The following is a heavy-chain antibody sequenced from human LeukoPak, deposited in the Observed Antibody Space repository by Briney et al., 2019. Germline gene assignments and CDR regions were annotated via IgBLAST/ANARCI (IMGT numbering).Heavy chain of an antibody. J-gene: IGHJ6*03. V-gene: IGHV4-39*01. Sequence: SETLSLTCTVSGGSISSSDFYWGWIRQSPEKGLEWIGNIYFSGVTYSSPSLKSRVTLFLDTSKNQFSLKLRSVTAADTAVYYCARVGYCSSTMCYGTFYYYMDVWGKGTTVTVSS. CDR2: IYFSGVT. CDR1: GGSISSSDFY. CDR3: ARVGYCSSTMCYGTFYYYMDV. D-gene: IGHD2-2*01.